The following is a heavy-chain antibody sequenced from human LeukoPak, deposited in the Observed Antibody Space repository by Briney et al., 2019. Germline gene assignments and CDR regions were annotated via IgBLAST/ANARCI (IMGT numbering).Heavy chain of an antibody. Sequence: PSETLSLTCAVYGGSFSGYYWSWIRQPPGKGLEWIGETNHSGSTNYNPSLKSRVTISVDTSKNQFSLKLSSVTAADTAVYYCARADHYYDSSGYYSYYFDYWGQGTLVTVPS. CDR2: TNHSGST. CDR1: GGSFSGYY. J-gene: IGHJ4*02. CDR3: ARADHYYDSSGYYSYYFDY. D-gene: IGHD3-22*01. V-gene: IGHV4-34*01.